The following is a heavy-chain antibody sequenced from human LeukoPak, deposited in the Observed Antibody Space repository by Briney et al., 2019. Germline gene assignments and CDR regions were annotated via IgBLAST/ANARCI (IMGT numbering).Heavy chain of an antibody. CDR2: IYYSGST. CDR1: GGSISSYY. J-gene: IGHJ4*02. Sequence: SETLSLTCTVSGGSISSYYWSWIRQPPGKGLEWIGYIYYSGSTNYNPSLKSRVTISVDTSKNQFSLKLSSVTAADTAVYYCARQSDSSGPFDYWGQGTLVTVSS. V-gene: IGHV4-59*08. CDR3: ARQSDSSGPFDY. D-gene: IGHD3-22*01.